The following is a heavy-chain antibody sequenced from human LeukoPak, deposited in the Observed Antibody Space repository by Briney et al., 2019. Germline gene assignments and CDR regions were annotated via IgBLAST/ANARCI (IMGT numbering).Heavy chain of an antibody. Sequence: PSETLSLTCSVSGGPISGYYWNWIRQPPGKGLEWIGNIYSSGNTNYNPSLKSRVTISLATSKNQCSLKLRSVTAADTAVYFCARRGYERSRCPSYFDYWGKVTRVTVSS. J-gene: IGHJ4*01. CDR2: IYSSGNT. V-gene: IGHV4-59*08. CDR1: GGPISGYY. CDR3: ARRGYERSRCPSYFDY. D-gene: IGHD3-22*01.